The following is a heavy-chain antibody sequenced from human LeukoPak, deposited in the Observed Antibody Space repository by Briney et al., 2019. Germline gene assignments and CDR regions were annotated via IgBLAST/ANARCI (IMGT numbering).Heavy chain of an antibody. J-gene: IGHJ4*02. CDR1: GFTFSSYS. CDR3: ARADSGYDH. CDR2: VYSDGNT. V-gene: IGHV3-53*01. Sequence: GGSLRLSCAASGFTFSSYSMNWVRQAPGKGLEWVSLVYSDGNTHYAASVKGRFTISRDNPKNTLYLQMNSLRVDDTAMYYCARADSGYDHWGQGTLVTVSS. D-gene: IGHD5-12*01.